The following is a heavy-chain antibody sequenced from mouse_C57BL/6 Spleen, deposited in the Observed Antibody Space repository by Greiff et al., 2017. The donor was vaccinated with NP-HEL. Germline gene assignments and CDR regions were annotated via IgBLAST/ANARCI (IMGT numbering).Heavy chain of an antibody. D-gene: IGHD4-1*01. Sequence: QVQLQQPGAELVKPGASVKLSCKASGYTFTSYWMQWVKQRTGQGLEWIGEIDPSDSYTNYNQKFKGKATLTVDTSSSTAYMQLSSLTSEDSAVYYCARWEYYWGKGTTLTVSS. V-gene: IGHV1-50*01. CDR3: ARWEYY. CDR1: GYTFTSYW. J-gene: IGHJ2*01. CDR2: IDPSDSYT.